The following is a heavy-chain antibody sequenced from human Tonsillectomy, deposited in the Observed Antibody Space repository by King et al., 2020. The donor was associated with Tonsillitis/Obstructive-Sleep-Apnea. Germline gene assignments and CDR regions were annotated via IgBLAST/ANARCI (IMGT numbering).Heavy chain of an antibody. CDR2: IYYSGST. V-gene: IGHV4-59*01. CDR3: AREGAEMNAFDI. CDR1: GGSISSYY. Sequence: VQLQESGPGLVKPSETLSLTCTVSGGSISSYYWSWIRQPPGKGLECIGYIYYSGSTNYNPSLKSRVTISVDTSKNQFYLKLSSVTAADTAVYYCAREGAEMNAFDIWGPGAMVTVSS. J-gene: IGHJ3*02. D-gene: IGHD3-16*01.